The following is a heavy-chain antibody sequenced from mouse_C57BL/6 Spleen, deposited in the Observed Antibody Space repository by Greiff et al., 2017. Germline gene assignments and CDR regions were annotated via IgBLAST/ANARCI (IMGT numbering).Heavy chain of an antibody. CDR3: ARSDGYWFAY. J-gene: IGHJ3*01. CDR1: GYTFTNYW. Sequence: QVQLMESGAELVRPGTSVKMSCKASGYTFTNYWIGWAKQRPGHGLEWIGDIYPGGGYTNYNEKFKGKATLTADKSSSTAYMQFSSLTSEDSAIYYCARSDGYWFAYWGQGTLVTVSA. D-gene: IGHD2-3*01. CDR2: IYPGGGYT. V-gene: IGHV1-63*01.